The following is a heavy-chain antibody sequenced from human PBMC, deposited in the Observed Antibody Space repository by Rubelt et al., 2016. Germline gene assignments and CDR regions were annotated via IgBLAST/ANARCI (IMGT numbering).Heavy chain of an antibody. CDR3: AKEITTVGRPAFDS. CDR2: IRENGAST. J-gene: IGHJ4*02. CDR1: GFTFSSYW. D-gene: IGHD1-1*01. Sequence: LDSGGGLVQPGGSLRLSCAASGFTFSSYWMHWVRQAPGKGLEWVAGIRENGASTYYADSVRGRVTISRDNARNTVSLQMNSLRVEDTAVYYCAKEITTVGRPAFDSWGQGTLVTVSS. V-gene: IGHV3-23*01.